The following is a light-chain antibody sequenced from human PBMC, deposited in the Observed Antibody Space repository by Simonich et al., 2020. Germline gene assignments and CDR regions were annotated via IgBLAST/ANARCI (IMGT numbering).Light chain of an antibody. Sequence: QSALTQPASVSGYPGQSITISCTGTSSDVGSYNLVSWYQQHPGKAPKLMIYEGSKGPSGVSNRFSGSKSGKTASLTISGLQAEDEADYYCCSYAGSSSYVVFGGGTKLTVL. CDR2: EGS. CDR3: CSYAGSSSYVV. J-gene: IGLJ2*01. V-gene: IGLV2-23*01. CDR1: SSDVGSYNL.